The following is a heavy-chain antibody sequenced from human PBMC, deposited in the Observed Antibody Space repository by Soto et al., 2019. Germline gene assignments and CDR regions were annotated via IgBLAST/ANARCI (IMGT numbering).Heavy chain of an antibody. CDR3: ARTRNPDV. Sequence: QVQLQQWGAGLLKPSETLSLTCAVYGESLSGYSGNWIRQSPGKGLEWIGEINYSGNTNYNPSLKRRLTISIDTSKNQFSLNMHSVTAADTAVYYCARTRNPDVWGQGTTVIVSS. D-gene: IGHD1-1*01. V-gene: IGHV4-34*01. CDR2: INYSGNT. CDR1: GESLSGYS. J-gene: IGHJ6*02.